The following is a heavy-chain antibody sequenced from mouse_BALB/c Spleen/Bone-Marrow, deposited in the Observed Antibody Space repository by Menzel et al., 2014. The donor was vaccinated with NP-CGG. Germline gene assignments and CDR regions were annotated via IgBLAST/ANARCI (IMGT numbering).Heavy chain of an antibody. D-gene: IGHD1-2*01. Sequence: EVKLVESGGGLVQPGGSLNLACVASGFDFSRYWMSWARPAPGKGQEWIGEINPGSSTINYSPSLKDKFIISRDNAKKTLYLQMGKVRSEDTALYYWARLGNYGDHDNWGQGTTLTVSS. CDR3: ARLGNYGDHDN. J-gene: IGHJ2*01. V-gene: IGHV4-2*02. CDR2: INPGSSTI. CDR1: GFDFSRYW.